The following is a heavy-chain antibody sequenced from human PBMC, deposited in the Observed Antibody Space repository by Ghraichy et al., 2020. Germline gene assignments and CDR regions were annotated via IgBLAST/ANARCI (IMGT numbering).Heavy chain of an antibody. Sequence: ASVKVSCKASGYTFTSYGISWVRQAPGQGLEWMGWISAYNGNTNYAQKLQGRVTMTTDTSTSTAYMELRSLRSDDTAVYYCARDEGGGIVPYGMDVWGQGTTVTVSS. D-gene: IGHD2-2*01. J-gene: IGHJ6*02. CDR3: ARDEGGGIVPYGMDV. CDR2: ISAYNGNT. CDR1: GYTFTSYG. V-gene: IGHV1-18*01.